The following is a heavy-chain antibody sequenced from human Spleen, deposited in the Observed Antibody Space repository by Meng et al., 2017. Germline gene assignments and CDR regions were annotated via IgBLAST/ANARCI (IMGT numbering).Heavy chain of an antibody. CDR2: MYSSGGT. CDR1: GGSISGGSYF. J-gene: IGHJ4*02. Sequence: SETLSLTCTVSGGSISGGSYFWSWIRQPAGKGLEWIGRMYSSGGTKYNPSLKSRVTISLDTSKNQFSLKLSSVTAADTAVYYCARDGYYYGSGSYGDYWGQGTLVTVSS. V-gene: IGHV4-61*02. D-gene: IGHD3-10*01. CDR3: ARDGYYYGSGSYGDY.